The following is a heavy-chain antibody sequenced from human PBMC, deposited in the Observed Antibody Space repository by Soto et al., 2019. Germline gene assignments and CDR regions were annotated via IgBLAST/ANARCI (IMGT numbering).Heavy chain of an antibody. Sequence: ASVKVSCKASGYTFTSYDINWVRQATGQGLEWMGWMNPNSGNTGYAQKFQGRVTMTRNTSISTAYMELSSLRSEDTAVYYCAREITMVRGVTYWFDPWGQGTLVTVSS. J-gene: IGHJ5*02. CDR2: MNPNSGNT. CDR3: AREITMVRGVTYWFDP. V-gene: IGHV1-8*01. CDR1: GYTFTSYD. D-gene: IGHD3-10*01.